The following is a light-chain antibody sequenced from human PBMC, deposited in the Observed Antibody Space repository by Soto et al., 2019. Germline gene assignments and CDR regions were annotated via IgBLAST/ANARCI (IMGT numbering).Light chain of an antibody. CDR1: QSISSW. Sequence: DIQMTQSPSTLSASVGDRVTITCRASQSISSWLAWNQQKPGKAPKLLIYDASSLESGVPSRFSGSGSGTEFTLTISSLQPDYFATYYCQQYNSYSRAFGQGTKVDIK. J-gene: IGKJ1*01. CDR2: DAS. CDR3: QQYNSYSRA. V-gene: IGKV1-5*01.